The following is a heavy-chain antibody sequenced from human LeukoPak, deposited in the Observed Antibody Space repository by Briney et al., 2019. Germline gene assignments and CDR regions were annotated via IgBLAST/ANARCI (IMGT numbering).Heavy chain of an antibody. CDR1: GGTSSSYA. V-gene: IGHV1-69*04. J-gene: IGHJ4*02. D-gene: IGHD3-10*01. CDR2: IIPILGLA. Sequence: GASVKVSCKASGGTSSSYAIRCVRQAPGQGLEWVGRIIPILGLANYAQKFQGRVTITADKSTSTAYMELSSLRSEDTAVYYCARDYTYYGSGSPWGDYWGQGTLVTVSS. CDR3: ARDYTYYGSGSPWGDY.